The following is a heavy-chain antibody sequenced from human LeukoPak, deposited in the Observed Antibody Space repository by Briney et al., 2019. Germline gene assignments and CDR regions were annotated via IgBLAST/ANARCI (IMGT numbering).Heavy chain of an antibody. J-gene: IGHJ3*02. Sequence: SETLSLTCTVSGYSISNGYYWGWIRQPPGKGLEWIGEINHSGSTNYNPSLKSRVTISVDTSKNQFSLKLSSVTAADTAVYYCARTPVDYYDSSGIDADAFDIWGQGTMVTVSS. CDR3: ARTPVDYYDSSGIDADAFDI. CDR1: GYSISNGYY. V-gene: IGHV4-38-2*02. D-gene: IGHD3-22*01. CDR2: INHSGST.